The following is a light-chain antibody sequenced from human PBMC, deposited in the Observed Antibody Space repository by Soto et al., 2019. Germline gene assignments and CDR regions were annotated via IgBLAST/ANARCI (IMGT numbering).Light chain of an antibody. Sequence: EIVMTQSPATLSVSPGERATLSCRASQSVSSNLAWYQQKPGQAPRLLIYDASNRATGIPARFSGSGSGTDITLTISSLEPEDFAVYYCQQRSNWPGTFGQGTKVDIK. CDR3: QQRSNWPGT. CDR1: QSVSSN. V-gene: IGKV3-11*01. CDR2: DAS. J-gene: IGKJ1*01.